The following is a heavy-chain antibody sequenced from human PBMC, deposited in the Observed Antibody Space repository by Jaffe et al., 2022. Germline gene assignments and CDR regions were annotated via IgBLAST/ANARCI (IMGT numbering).Heavy chain of an antibody. CDR1: GGSISSSNW. D-gene: IGHD3-9*01. CDR2: IYHSGST. J-gene: IGHJ6*03. V-gene: IGHV4-4*02. Sequence: QVQLQESGPGLVKPSGTLSLTCAVSGGSISSSNWWSWIRQPPGKGLEWIGEIYHSGSTNYNPSLKSRVTISVDKSKNQFSLKLSSVTAADTAVYYCARSPSNLYDIYYYYYYMDVWGKGTTVTVSS. CDR3: ARSPSNLYDIYYYYYYMDV.